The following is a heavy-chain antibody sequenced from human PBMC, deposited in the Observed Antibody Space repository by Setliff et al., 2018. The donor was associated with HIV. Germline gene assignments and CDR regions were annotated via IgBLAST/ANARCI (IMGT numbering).Heavy chain of an antibody. D-gene: IGHD5-12*01. CDR2: IIPIFNTA. CDR1: GYTFTSYA. J-gene: IGHJ5*02. Sequence: ASVKVSCKASGYTFTSYAINWVRQAPGQGLEWMGGIIPIFNTANYAQKFQGRVTITADGSTSTAYMELSSLRFEDTATYYCARDQATGYEKVWFSWIDPWGQGTLVTVSS. CDR3: ARDQATGYEKVWFSWIDP. V-gene: IGHV1-69*13.